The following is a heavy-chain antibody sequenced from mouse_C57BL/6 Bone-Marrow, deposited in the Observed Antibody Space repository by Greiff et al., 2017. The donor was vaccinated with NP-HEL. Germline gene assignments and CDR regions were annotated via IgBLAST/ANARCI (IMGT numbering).Heavy chain of an antibody. Sequence: VQLQQSGAELARPGASVKMSCKASGYTFTSYTMHWVKQRPGQGLEWIGYINPSSGYTKSNQKFKDKATLTADKSSSTAYMQLSSLTSADSAVYYCARRGHWFAYWGQGTLVTVSA. CDR1: GYTFTSYT. J-gene: IGHJ3*01. V-gene: IGHV1-4*01. CDR2: INPSSGYT. CDR3: ARRGHWFAY.